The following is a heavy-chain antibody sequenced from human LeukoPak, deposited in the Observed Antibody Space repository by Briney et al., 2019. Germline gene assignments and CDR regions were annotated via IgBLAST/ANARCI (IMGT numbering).Heavy chain of an antibody. D-gene: IGHD3-10*01. V-gene: IGHV3-9*01. CDR2: ISWNSGSI. CDR1: GFTFDDYA. J-gene: IGHJ4*02. CDR3: AKNKSIGELYGGPFYY. Sequence: GGSLRLSCAASGFTFDDYAMHWVRQAPGKGLEWVSGISWNSGSIGYADSVKGRFTISRDNAKNSLYLQMNSLRAEDTALYYCAKNKSIGELYGGPFYYWGQGTLVTVSS.